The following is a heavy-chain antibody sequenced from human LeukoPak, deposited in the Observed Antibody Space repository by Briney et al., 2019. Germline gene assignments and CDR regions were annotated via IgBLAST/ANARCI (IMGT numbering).Heavy chain of an antibody. CDR2: IRYDGSNK. D-gene: IGHD3-3*01. J-gene: IGHJ5*02. CDR3: ARDVLRFLEWLLSWFDP. CDR1: GFTFSSYG. V-gene: IGHV3-30*02. Sequence: PGGSLRLSCAASGFTFSSYGMHWVRQAPGKGLEWVAFIRYDGSNKYYADSVKGRFTISRDNSKNTLYLQMNSLRAEDTAVYYCARDVLRFLEWLLSWFDPWGQGTLVTVSS.